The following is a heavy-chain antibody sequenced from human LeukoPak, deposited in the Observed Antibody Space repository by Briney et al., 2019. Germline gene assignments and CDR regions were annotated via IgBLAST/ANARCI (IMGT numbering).Heavy chain of an antibody. CDR2: IKQDGSEK. V-gene: IGHV3-7*04. CDR1: GFTFSSYW. Sequence: GGSLRLSCAASGFTFSSYWMSWVRQAPGKGLEWVANIKQDGSEKYYVDSVKGRFAISRDNAKNSLYLQMNSLRAEDTAVYYCARVLVVAATGFWFDHWGQGTLVTVSS. CDR3: ARVLVVAATGFWFDH. J-gene: IGHJ5*02. D-gene: IGHD2-15*01.